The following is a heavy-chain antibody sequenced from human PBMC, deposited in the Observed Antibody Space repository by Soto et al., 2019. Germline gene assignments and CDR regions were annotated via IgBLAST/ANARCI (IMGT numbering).Heavy chain of an antibody. Sequence: PCWSLGIASAACGLTVWVYEMGGILQNTGKGLEWITFISTGRPFTKYADSVKGRFTISRDNAKNSLFLQMNSLRADDTAVYYCARLSCSRTRCPFGGFDMWGQGTMVTLAS. CDR3: ARLSCSRTRCPFGGFDM. V-gene: IGHV3-11*06. D-gene: IGHD2-2*01. CDR2: ISTGRPFT. J-gene: IGHJ3*02. CDR1: GLTVWVYE.